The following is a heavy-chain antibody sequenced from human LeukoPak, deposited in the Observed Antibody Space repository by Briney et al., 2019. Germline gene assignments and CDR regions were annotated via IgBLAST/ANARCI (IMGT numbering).Heavy chain of an antibody. CDR1: GFTFSSYE. J-gene: IGHJ4*02. D-gene: IGHD2-15*01. Sequence: GGSLRLSCAASGFTFSSYEMNWVRQAPGKGLEWVSYISSSGSTIYYADSVKGRFTISRDNAKNSLYLQMNSLRAEDTAVYYCAKLGYCSGGSCYRSFSFWGQGTLVTVSS. CDR2: ISSSGSTI. CDR3: AKLGYCSGGSCYRSFSF. V-gene: IGHV3-48*03.